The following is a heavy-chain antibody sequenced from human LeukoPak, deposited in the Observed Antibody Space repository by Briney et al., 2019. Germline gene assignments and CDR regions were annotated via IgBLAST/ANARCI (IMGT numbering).Heavy chain of an antibody. CDR3: ASATYSYGYYFDY. CDR1: GGTFSSYA. Sequence: GASVKVSCKASGGTFSSYAISWVRQAPGRGLEWMGGIIPIFGTANYAQKFQGRVTITTDESTSTAYMELSSLRSEDTAVYYCASATYSYGYYFDYWGQGTLVTVSS. D-gene: IGHD5-18*01. CDR2: IIPIFGTA. V-gene: IGHV1-69*05. J-gene: IGHJ4*02.